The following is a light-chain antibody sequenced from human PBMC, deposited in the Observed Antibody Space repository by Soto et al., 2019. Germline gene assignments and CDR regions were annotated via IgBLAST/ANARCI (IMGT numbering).Light chain of an antibody. CDR3: LLFYGGAHRV. V-gene: IGLV7-43*01. J-gene: IGLJ3*02. Sequence: QAVVTQEPSLTVSPGGTVTLTCASSTGPVTSDYYPNWFQQKPGQAPRALICGTSNRHSWTPARFSGSLLGGKAALTLSGVQSEDEAEYYCLLFYGGAHRVFGGGTKLTVL. CDR1: TGPVTSDYY. CDR2: GTS.